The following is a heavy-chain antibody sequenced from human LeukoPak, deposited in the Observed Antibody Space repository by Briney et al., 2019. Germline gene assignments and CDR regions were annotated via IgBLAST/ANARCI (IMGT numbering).Heavy chain of an antibody. CDR1: GGSISSGDYY. V-gene: IGHV4-30-4*01. CDR2: IYYSGST. CDR3: ARHVRGGTATLFDY. J-gene: IGHJ4*02. D-gene: IGHD5-18*01. Sequence: SETLSLTCTVSGGSISSGDYYWSWIRQPPGKGLEWIGYIYYSGSTYYNPSLKSRVTISVDTSKNQFSLKLSSVTAADTAVYYCARHVRGGTATLFDYWGQGTLVTVSS.